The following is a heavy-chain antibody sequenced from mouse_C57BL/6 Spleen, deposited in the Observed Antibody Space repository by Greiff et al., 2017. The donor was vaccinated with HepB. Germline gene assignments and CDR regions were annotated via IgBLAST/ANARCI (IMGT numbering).Heavy chain of an antibody. V-gene: IGHV7-1*01. CDR3: ARDVGFMDY. CDR2: SRNKANDYTT. Sequence: DVQLVESGGGLVQSGRSLRLSCATSGFTFSDFYMEWVRQAPGKGLEWIAASRNKANDYTTEYSASVKGRFIVSRDTSQSILYLQMNALRAEDTAIYYCARDVGFMDYWGQGTSVTVSS. J-gene: IGHJ4*01. CDR1: GFTFSDFY.